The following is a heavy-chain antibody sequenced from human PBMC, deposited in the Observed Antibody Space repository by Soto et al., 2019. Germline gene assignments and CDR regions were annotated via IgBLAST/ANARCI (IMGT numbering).Heavy chain of an antibody. CDR1: GGSISSYY. J-gene: IGHJ4*02. D-gene: IGHD1-26*01. V-gene: IGHV4-59*01. CDR2: IYYSGST. CDR3: ARYRGGSFYFDY. Sequence: QVQLQESGPGLVKPSETLSLTCTVSGGSISSYYWSWIRQPPGKGLEWIGYIYYSGSTNYNPSLKSRAPISVDTSNNQFSRKLSSVTAADTAVYYCARYRGGSFYFDYWGQGTLVTVSS.